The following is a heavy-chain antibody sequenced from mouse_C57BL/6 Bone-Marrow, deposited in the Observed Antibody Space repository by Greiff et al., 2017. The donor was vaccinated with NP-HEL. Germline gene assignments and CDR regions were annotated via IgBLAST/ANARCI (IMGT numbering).Heavy chain of an antibody. CDR3: ARPVVAKAMDY. CDR1: GFTFSDYG. CDR2: ISSGSSTI. Sequence: EVKLMESGGGLVKPGGSLKLSCAASGFTFSDYGMHWVRQAPEKGLEWVAYISSGSSTIYYADTVKGRFTISRDNAKNTLFLQMTSLRSEDTAMYYCARPVVAKAMDYWGQGTSVTVSS. J-gene: IGHJ4*01. V-gene: IGHV5-17*01. D-gene: IGHD1-1*01.